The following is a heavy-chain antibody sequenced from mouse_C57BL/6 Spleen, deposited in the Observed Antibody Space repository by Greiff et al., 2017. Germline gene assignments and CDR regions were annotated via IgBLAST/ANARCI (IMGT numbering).Heavy chain of an antibody. Sequence: QVQLKESGPGLVAPSQSLSIPCTVSGFSLTSYGVHWVRQPPGKGLEWLVVIWSDGSTTYNSALKSRLSISKDNSKSQVFLKMNSLQTDDTAMYYCARQGGSNSYAMDYWGQGTSVTVSS. CDR3: ARQGGSNSYAMDY. CDR2: IWSDGST. CDR1: GFSLTSYG. J-gene: IGHJ4*01. D-gene: IGHD2-5*01. V-gene: IGHV2-6-1*01.